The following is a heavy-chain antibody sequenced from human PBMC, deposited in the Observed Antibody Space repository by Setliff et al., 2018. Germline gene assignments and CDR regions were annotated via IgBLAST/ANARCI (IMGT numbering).Heavy chain of an antibody. CDR3: AREGVDTRSSTDYRYYMDV. D-gene: IGHD5-18*01. V-gene: IGHV1-69*05. Sequence: SVKVSCKASGYTFTKYGVTWVRQAPGQGLEWMGGTIPIFGSTNYAQQVQGRVTIITDESTSTAYMELTSLRTEDTAVYYCAREGVDTRSSTDYRYYMDVWGKGTTVTVSS. CDR2: TIPIFGST. J-gene: IGHJ6*03. CDR1: GYTFTKYG.